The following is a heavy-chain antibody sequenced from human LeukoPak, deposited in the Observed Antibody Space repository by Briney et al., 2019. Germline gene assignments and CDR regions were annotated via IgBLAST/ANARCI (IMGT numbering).Heavy chain of an antibody. Sequence: PSETLSLTCAVSGGSISSYYWSWIRQPPGKGLEWIGSIYYSGSTYYSPSLKSRVTISVDTSKNQFSLKLSSVTAADTAVYYCARRGYSSGWRYFDYWGQGTLVTVSS. D-gene: IGHD6-19*01. CDR2: IYYSGST. CDR3: ARRGYSSGWRYFDY. CDR1: GGSISSYY. V-gene: IGHV4-59*05. J-gene: IGHJ4*02.